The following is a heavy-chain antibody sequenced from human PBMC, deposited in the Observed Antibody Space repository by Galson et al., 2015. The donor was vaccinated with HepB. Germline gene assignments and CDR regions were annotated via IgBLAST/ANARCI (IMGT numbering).Heavy chain of an antibody. CDR2: IYYSGST. J-gene: IGHJ6*03. CDR1: GGSISSSSYY. D-gene: IGHD2-2*01. Sequence: SETLSLTCTVSGGSISSSSYYWGWIRQPPGKELEWIGSIYYSGSTYYNPSLKSRVTISVDTSKNQFSLKLSSVTAADTAVYYCARDVRGSSTSGPYYYYYYMDVWGKGTTVTVSS. CDR3: ARDVRGSSTSGPYYYYYYMDV. V-gene: IGHV4-39*07.